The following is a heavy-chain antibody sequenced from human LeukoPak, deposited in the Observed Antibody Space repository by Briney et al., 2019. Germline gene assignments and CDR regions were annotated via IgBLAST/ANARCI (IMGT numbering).Heavy chain of an antibody. CDR1: GFTFSTYW. CDR2: IKQDGSEK. J-gene: IGHJ4*02. V-gene: IGHV3-7*01. CDR3: ARVGSSAYHADY. D-gene: IGHD3-22*01. Sequence: AGGSLRLSCAASGFTFSTYWMSWVRQAPGKGLEWVANIKQDGSEKYYVDSVRGRFTISRDNAKNSLYLQMSSLRAEDTAVYYCARVGSSAYHADYWGQGTLVTVSS.